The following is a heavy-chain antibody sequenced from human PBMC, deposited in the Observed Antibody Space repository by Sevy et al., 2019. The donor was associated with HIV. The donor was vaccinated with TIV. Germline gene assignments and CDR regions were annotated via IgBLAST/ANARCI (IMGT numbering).Heavy chain of an antibody. J-gene: IGHJ4*02. CDR2: ISSSSNHI. CDR3: ARASRAALRPDY. D-gene: IGHD6-6*01. V-gene: IGHV3-21*01. CDR1: GFTFSSFT. Sequence: GGSLRLSCAASGFTFSSFTMHWVRQAPGKGLEWVSSISSSSNHIDYGDSVKGRFAISRDNAKRSLYLQMNSLRAEDTAVYYCARASRAALRPDYWGQGTLVTVSS.